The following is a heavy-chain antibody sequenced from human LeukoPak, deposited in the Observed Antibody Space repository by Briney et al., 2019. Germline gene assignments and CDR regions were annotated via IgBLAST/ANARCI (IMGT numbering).Heavy chain of an antibody. Sequence: SETLSLTCTVSGGSIRSHYWSWIRQPPGKGLEWIGYMYHSGNTNYNPSLKSRATISVDTSKNQFSLKLRSVTAADTAVYFCARGPYSYDSSGAFDIWGQGTMVTVSS. CDR2: MYHSGNT. D-gene: IGHD3-22*01. J-gene: IGHJ3*02. V-gene: IGHV4-59*11. CDR3: ARGPYSYDSSGAFDI. CDR1: GGSIRSHY.